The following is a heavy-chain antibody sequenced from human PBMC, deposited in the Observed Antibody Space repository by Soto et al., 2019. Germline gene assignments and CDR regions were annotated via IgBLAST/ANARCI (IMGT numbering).Heavy chain of an antibody. Sequence: ASVKVSCKASGYTFTSYDINWVRQATGQGLEWMGWMNPNSGNTGYAQKFQGRVTMTRNTSISTAYMELSSLRSEDTAVYYCARDLIYGTNGVCPFDYWGQGTLVTVSS. J-gene: IGHJ4*02. CDR3: ARDLIYGTNGVCPFDY. V-gene: IGHV1-8*01. D-gene: IGHD2-8*01. CDR1: GYTFTSYD. CDR2: MNPNSGNT.